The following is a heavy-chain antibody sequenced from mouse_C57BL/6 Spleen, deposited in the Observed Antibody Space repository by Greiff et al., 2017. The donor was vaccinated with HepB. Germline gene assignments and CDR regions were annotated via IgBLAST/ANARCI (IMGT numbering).Heavy chain of an antibody. J-gene: IGHJ4*01. Sequence: DVKLVESGGGLVKPGGSLKLSCAASGFTFSSYAMSWVRQTPEKRLEWVATISDGGSYTYYPDNVKGRFTISRDNAKNNLYLQMSHLKSEDTAMYYCAREALLLLRVMDYWGQGTSVTVSS. CDR1: GFTFSSYA. CDR2: ISDGGSYT. CDR3: AREALLLLRVMDY. D-gene: IGHD1-1*01. V-gene: IGHV5-4*01.